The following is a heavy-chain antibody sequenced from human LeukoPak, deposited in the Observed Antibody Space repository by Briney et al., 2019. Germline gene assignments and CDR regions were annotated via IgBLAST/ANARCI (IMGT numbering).Heavy chain of an antibody. CDR2: IYYSGST. CDR1: GGSISSGGYY. V-gene: IGHV4-31*03. CDR3: ARDDFWSGYLQLDY. D-gene: IGHD3-3*01. J-gene: IGHJ4*02. Sequence: SETLSLTCTVSGGSISSGGYYWSWIRQHPGKGLEWIGYIYYSGSTYYNPSLKSRVTISVDTSKNQFSLKLSSVTAADTAVYYCARDDFWSGYLQLDYWGQGTLVTVSS.